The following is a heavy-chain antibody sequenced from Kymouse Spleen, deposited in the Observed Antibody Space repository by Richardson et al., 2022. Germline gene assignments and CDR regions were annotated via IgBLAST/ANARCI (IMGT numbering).Heavy chain of an antibody. CDR1: GFTFSNAW. D-gene: IGHD3-10*01. Sequence: EVQLVESGGGLVKPGGSLRLSCAASGFTFSNAWMSWVRQAPGKGLEWVGRIKSKTDGGTTDYAAPVKGRFTISRDDSKNTLYLQMNSLKTEDTAVYYCTDGSGSYYSPNDYYYGMDVWGQGTTVTVSS. V-gene: IGHV3-15*01. CDR2: IKSKTDGGTT. J-gene: IGHJ6*02. CDR3: TDGSGSYYSPNDYYYGMDV.